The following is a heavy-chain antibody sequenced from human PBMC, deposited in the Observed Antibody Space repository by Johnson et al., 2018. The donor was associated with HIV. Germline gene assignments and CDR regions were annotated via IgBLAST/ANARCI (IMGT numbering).Heavy chain of an antibody. Sequence: VQLVESGGGLVQPGGSLGLSCAAYGFTFSSYAMSWVRQAPGKGLEWVSAISGSGGSTYYADSVKGRLPLSRDNSKNTLYLQMNSRRADDTAVYYCAREKWGAFGVDAFDIWGQGTMVTVSS. CDR2: ISGSGGST. V-gene: IGHV3-23*04. CDR1: GFTFSSYA. J-gene: IGHJ3*02. D-gene: IGHD3-16*01. CDR3: AREKWGAFGVDAFDI.